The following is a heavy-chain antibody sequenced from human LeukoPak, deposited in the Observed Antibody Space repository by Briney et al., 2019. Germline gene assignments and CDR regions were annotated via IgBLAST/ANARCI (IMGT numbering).Heavy chain of an antibody. J-gene: IGHJ5*02. CDR3: ARVTSGGGKNWFDP. V-gene: IGHV4-30-2*01. CDR1: GGSISSGGYS. D-gene: IGHD2-15*01. CDR2: IYHSGST. Sequence: SETLSLTCAVSGGSISSGGYSWSWIRQPPGKGLEWIGYIYHSGSTYYNPSLKSRVTISVDRSKNQFSLKLSSVTAADTAVYYCARVTSGGGKNWFDPWGQGTLVTVSS.